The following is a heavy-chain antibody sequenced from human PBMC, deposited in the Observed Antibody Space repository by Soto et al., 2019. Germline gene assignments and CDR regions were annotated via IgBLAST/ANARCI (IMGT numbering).Heavy chain of an antibody. CDR2: INAGNGNT. D-gene: IGHD3-10*01. CDR3: ARGGPPIDY. V-gene: IGHV1-3*05. J-gene: IGHJ4*02. Sequence: QVQLVQSGAEEKKPGASVKVSCKASGYTFTSYVMHWVRQAPGQRLEWMGWINAGNGNTKYSQKFQGRVTITRDTSASTAYMDLSSLRSEDTAVYYCARGGPPIDYWGQGTLVTVSS. CDR1: GYTFTSYV.